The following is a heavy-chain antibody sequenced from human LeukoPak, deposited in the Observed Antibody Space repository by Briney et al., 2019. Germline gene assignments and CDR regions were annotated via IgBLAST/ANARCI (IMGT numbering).Heavy chain of an antibody. CDR1: GYTFTSYD. CDR3: ARKFLGSRGYYFDY. J-gene: IGHJ4*03. Sequence: ASVKVSCKASGYTFTSYDINWVRQATGQGLEWMGWMNPNTGNTGYAQKFQGRVTMTRDTSISTAYMELSSLRSDDTAVYYCARKFLGSRGYYFDYWGQGTMVTVSS. CDR2: MNPNTGNT. D-gene: IGHD3-10*01. V-gene: IGHV1-8*01.